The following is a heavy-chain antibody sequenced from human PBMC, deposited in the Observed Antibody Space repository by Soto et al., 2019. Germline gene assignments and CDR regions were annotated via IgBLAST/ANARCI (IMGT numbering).Heavy chain of an antibody. CDR2: IYYSGST. Sequence: SETLSLTCTVSGGSISSYYWSWIRQPPGKGLEWIGYIYYSGSTNYNPSLKSRVTISVDTSKNQFSLKLSSVTAADTAVYYCARQEKGIAAAGVFDNWFDPWGQGTLVTVSS. CDR1: GGSISSYY. V-gene: IGHV4-59*08. D-gene: IGHD6-13*01. J-gene: IGHJ5*02. CDR3: ARQEKGIAAAGVFDNWFDP.